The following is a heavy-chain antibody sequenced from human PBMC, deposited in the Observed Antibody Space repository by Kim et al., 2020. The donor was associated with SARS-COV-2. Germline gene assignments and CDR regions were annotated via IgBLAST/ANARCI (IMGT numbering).Heavy chain of an antibody. Sequence: YYSTSLKTRLTISKDTSKNQVVLTMTNMDPVDTATYYCARCIAVAGGFDYWGQGTLVTVSS. CDR3: ARCIAVAGGFDY. V-gene: IGHV2-70*01. J-gene: IGHJ4*02. D-gene: IGHD6-19*01.